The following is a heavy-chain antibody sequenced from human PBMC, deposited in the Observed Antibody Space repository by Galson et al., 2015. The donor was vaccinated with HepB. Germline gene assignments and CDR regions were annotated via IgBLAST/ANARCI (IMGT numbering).Heavy chain of an antibody. Sequence: SVKVSCKASGYTFTNYAIHWVRQAPGQGLEWMGLINAGNDNTEYSERFQGRVTITRDTSARTVYMEMSSLRSEDTAVYYCARGKGILGVVPAYSYWGQGTLVTVSA. CDR1: GYTFTNYA. D-gene: IGHD3-3*01. CDR2: INAGNDNT. J-gene: IGHJ4*02. CDR3: ARGKGILGVVPAYSY. V-gene: IGHV1-3*01.